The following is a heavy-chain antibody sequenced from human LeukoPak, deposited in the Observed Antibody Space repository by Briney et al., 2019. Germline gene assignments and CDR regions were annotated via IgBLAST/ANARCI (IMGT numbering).Heavy chain of an antibody. CDR1: GGSISSYY. CDR3: ARGGFYNYYDSSGYPNWFDP. V-gene: IGHV4-4*07. CDR2: IYTSGST. D-gene: IGHD3-22*01. J-gene: IGHJ5*02. Sequence: SETLSLTCTVSGGSISSYYWSWIRQTAGKGLEWIGRIYTSGSTNYNPSLKSRVTMSVDTSKNQFSLKLSSVTAADTAVYYCARGGFYNYYDSSGYPNWFDPWGQGTLVTVSS.